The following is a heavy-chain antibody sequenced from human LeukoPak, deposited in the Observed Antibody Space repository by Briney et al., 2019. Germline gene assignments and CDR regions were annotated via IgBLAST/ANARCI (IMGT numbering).Heavy chain of an antibody. CDR2: IWYDGSNK. CDR1: GFTFSSYG. V-gene: IGHV3-33*01. Sequence: GGSLRLSCAASGFTFSSYGMHWVRQAPGKGLEWVAVIWYDGSNKYYADSVKGRFTISRDNSKNTLYLQMNSLRAEDTAVYYCARVEGYCSSTSCPDCYYYGMDVWGQGTTVTVSS. CDR3: ARVEGYCSSTSCPDCYYYGMDV. D-gene: IGHD2-2*01. J-gene: IGHJ6*02.